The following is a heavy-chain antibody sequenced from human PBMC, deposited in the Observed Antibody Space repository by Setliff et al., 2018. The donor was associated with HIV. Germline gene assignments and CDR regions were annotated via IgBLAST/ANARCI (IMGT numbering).Heavy chain of an antibody. CDR1: RFDFNNYS. Sequence: GGSLRLSCAASRFDFNNYSICWVRQAPGKGLEWVANIGQDGSEKNYVDSVKGRFTISRDNAKNSMDLQMNSLRAEDTAIYYCARKLRPGHGVDVWGQGTTVTVSS. CDR2: IGQDGSEK. D-gene: IGHD3-10*01. V-gene: IGHV3-7*01. CDR3: ARKLRPGHGVDV. J-gene: IGHJ6*02.